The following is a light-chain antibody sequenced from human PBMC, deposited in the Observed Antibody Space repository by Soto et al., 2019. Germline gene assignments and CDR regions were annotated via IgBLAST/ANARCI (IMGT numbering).Light chain of an antibody. V-gene: IGKV1-39*01. CDR1: QSISSY. Sequence: DIQMTQSPSSLSASVGDRVTITCRASQSISSYLNWYQQKPGKAPKLLIYAASSLQSGVLSRFSGSGSGTDFTLTISSLQPEDFATYYCQQRKTFGQGTKVEIK. CDR2: AAS. CDR3: QQRKT. J-gene: IGKJ1*01.